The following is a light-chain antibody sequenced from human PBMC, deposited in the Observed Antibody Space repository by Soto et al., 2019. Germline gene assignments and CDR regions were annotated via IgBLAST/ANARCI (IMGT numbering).Light chain of an antibody. Sequence: QSVLTQPASVSGSPGQSITISCTGTSSDTTDFYSVSWYQQHPGQAPKLVIYEVANRPSGVSSRFSGSKSENTASLTISGLQADDEADYYCSSYSISAGLVLFGGGTKLTVL. CDR1: SSDTTDFYS. CDR3: SSYSISAGLVL. CDR2: EVA. V-gene: IGLV2-14*01. J-gene: IGLJ2*01.